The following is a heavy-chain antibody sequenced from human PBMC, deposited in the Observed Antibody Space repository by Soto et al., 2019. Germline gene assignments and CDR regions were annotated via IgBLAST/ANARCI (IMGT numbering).Heavy chain of an antibody. CDR3: ARHHNVHWLYLYGMDV. D-gene: IGHD6-19*01. Sequence: QVQLVQSGAEVKKPGSSVKVSCKASGGTFSSYAISWVRQAPGQGLEWMGGIIPIFGTANYAQKFQGRVSINXXEXSXXAYRELSSLRSEDPAVYYCARHHNVHWLYLYGMDVWGQGTTVTVSS. J-gene: IGHJ6*02. V-gene: IGHV1-69*05. CDR2: IIPIFGTA. CDR1: GGTFSSYA.